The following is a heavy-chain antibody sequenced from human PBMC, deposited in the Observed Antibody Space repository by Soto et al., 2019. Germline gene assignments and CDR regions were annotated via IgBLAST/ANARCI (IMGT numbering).Heavy chain of an antibody. D-gene: IGHD1-7*01. J-gene: IGHJ4*02. CDR1: GFSFSGYN. CDR2: IKTKPNSYAT. Sequence: EVQLVESGGGLVQPGGSLKLSCAASGFSFSGYNMHWVRQASGKGLEWICRIKTKPNSYATEYAASVKGRVTISRDDAKTTAYLQMNSLKTEATAVYYCFGRNSQTQVDDYWGQGTLVTVSS. V-gene: IGHV3-73*01. CDR3: FGRNSQTQVDDY.